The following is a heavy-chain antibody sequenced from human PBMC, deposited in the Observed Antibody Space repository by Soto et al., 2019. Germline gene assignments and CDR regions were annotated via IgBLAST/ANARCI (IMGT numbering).Heavy chain of an antibody. CDR1: GYTFTSYY. Sequence: GASVKVSCKASGYTFTSYYMHWVRQAPGQGLEWMGIINPSGGSTSYAQKFQGRVTMTRDTSTSTVYMELSSLRSEDTAVYYCARVDSSSWYSGYYYYGMDVWGQGTTVTVSS. V-gene: IGHV1-46*01. CDR2: INPSGGST. CDR3: ARVDSSSWYSGYYYYGMDV. J-gene: IGHJ6*02. D-gene: IGHD6-13*01.